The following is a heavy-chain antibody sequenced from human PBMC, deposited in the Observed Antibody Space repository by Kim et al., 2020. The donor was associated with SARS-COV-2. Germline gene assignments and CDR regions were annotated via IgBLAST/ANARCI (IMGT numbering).Heavy chain of an antibody. J-gene: IGHJ4*02. Sequence: ASVKVSCKASGYTFTTYIIHWVRQAPGQGLEWMGWINAGNDNTKYSQNFQGRVTITRDTSATTAYMDLFSLRSEDTAVYYCARPVTTDYYFDNWGQGTLVTVSS. D-gene: IGHD4-17*01. CDR2: INAGNDNT. V-gene: IGHV1-3*01. CDR1: GYTFTTYI. CDR3: ARPVTTDYYFDN.